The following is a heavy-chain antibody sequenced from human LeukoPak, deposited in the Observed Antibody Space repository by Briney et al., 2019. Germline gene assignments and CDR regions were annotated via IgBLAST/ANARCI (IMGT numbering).Heavy chain of an antibody. V-gene: IGHV3-7*01. J-gene: IGHJ4*02. CDR3: AREVPADRGVDY. D-gene: IGHD2-2*01. CDR2: INQDGSKM. Sequence: GGSLRLSRAGSGFIFNTFWMTWVRQAPGKGPEWVANINQDGSKMYYVDSVKGRFTISRDNAKNSLYLQMNSLRAEDTAMYYCAREVPADRGVDYWGQGTLVTVSS. CDR1: GFIFNTFW.